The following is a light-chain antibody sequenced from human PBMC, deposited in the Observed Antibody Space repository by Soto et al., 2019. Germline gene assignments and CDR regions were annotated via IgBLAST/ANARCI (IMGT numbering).Light chain of an antibody. Sequence: DIVMTQSPDSLAVSLGERATINCKSSQSVLYSSNNKNYLAWYQQKPGQPPKLLIYWASTRESGVPDRFSGSGSGKDFTLTISSLQAEDVAVYYCQQYYSTPPTFGQGTKLESK. CDR2: WAS. V-gene: IGKV4-1*01. J-gene: IGKJ2*01. CDR3: QQYYSTPPT. CDR1: QSVLYSSNNKNY.